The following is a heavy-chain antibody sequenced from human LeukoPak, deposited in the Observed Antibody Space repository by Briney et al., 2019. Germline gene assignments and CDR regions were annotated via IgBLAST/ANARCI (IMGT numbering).Heavy chain of an antibody. CDR1: GFTFDDYA. V-gene: IGHV3-9*01. Sequence: GGSLRLSCAASGFTFDDYAMHWVRQAPGKGLEWGSGISWNSGSIGYADSVKGRFTISRDNAKNSLYLQMNSLRAEDTALYYCAKGGPGIAVAGTYFDYWGQGTLVTVSS. CDR3: AKGGPGIAVAGTYFDY. D-gene: IGHD6-19*01. J-gene: IGHJ4*02. CDR2: ISWNSGSI.